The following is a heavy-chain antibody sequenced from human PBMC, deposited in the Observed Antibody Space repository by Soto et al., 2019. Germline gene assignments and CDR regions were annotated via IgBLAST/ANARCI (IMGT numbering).Heavy chain of an antibody. CDR2: ISSNGGTT. CDR1: GFTFSSYD. D-gene: IGHD3-10*01. Sequence: EVQLAESGGGMVQPGGSLRLSCVASGFTFSSYDMHWVRQAPGKGLEYVSSISSNGGTTYYGNSVKGRLTIFRDNSKKLRNLIMRSLRAEYMAGWYGVRRVAGSYDCWVYGTLVSV. V-gene: IGHV3-64*01. J-gene: IGHJ5*01. CDR3: VRRVAGSYDC.